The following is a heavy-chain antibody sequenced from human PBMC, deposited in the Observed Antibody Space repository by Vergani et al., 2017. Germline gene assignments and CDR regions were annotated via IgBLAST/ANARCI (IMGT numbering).Heavy chain of an antibody. J-gene: IGHJ4*02. V-gene: IGHV3-21*01. Sequence: EVQLVESGGGLVKPGGSLRLSCAASGFTFSSYSMTWVRQAPGKGLEWVSSISSSSSYIYYAESVKGRFTISRDNPKSSLYLQMNSLRAEDTAVDYCARDLGYGADGGYWGQGTLVTVSS. CDR2: ISSSSSYI. CDR3: ARDLGYGADGGY. D-gene: IGHD4-17*01. CDR1: GFTFSSYS.